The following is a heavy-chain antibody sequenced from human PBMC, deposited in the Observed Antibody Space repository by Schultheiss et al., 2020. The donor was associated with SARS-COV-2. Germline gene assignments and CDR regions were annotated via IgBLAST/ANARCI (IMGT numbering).Heavy chain of an antibody. Sequence: GGSLRLSCAASGFTFSSYWMHWVRQAPGKGLEWVSAISGGGGTTDYADSVKGRITISRDNAKNSLDLQMNSLGAEDTAVYFCATAESNGWEARALFDHWGQGTLVTVSS. D-gene: IGHD6-19*01. V-gene: IGHV3-21*01. J-gene: IGHJ4*02. CDR2: ISGGGGTT. CDR3: ATAESNGWEARALFDH. CDR1: GFTFSSYW.